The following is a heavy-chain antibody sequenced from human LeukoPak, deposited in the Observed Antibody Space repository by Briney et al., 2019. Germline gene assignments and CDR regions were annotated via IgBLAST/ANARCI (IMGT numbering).Heavy chain of an antibody. CDR3: ARVTGSSRGGHYFDY. J-gene: IGHJ4*02. V-gene: IGHV4-38-2*02. D-gene: IGHD1-26*01. Sequence: SETLSLTCTVSGYSISSGYYWGWIRQPPGKGLEWIGSIYHSGSTYYNPSLKSRVTISVDTSKNQFSLKLSSVTAADTAVYYCARVTGSSRGGHYFDYWGQGTLVTVSS. CDR2: IYHSGST. CDR1: GYSISSGYY.